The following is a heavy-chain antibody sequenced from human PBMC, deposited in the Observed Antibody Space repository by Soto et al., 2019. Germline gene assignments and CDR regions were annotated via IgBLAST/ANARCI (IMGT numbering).Heavy chain of an antibody. CDR1: GYFFTSYA. CDR2: INAANGHT. Sequence: QVQLVQSGPEVKKTGASVKVSCRASGYFFTSYAIHWVRQAPGPRLEWLGWINAANGHTKYSQNFQGRVIITRDTSANKVYMEVSSLKSGDTAVYYCARGSIAVAGRNQLDYWGQGTRVTVFS. V-gene: IGHV1-3*01. CDR3: ARGSIAVAGRNQLDY. J-gene: IGHJ4*02. D-gene: IGHD6-19*01.